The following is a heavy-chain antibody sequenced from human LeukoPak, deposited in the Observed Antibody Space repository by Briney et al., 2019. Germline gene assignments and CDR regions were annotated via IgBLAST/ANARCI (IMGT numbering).Heavy chain of an antibody. J-gene: IGHJ4*02. CDR2: IYYSGST. D-gene: IGHD3-22*01. CDR3: ARLYYDSSGYYQICYFDY. Sequence: SETLSLTCTVSGGSISSSSYYWGWIRQPPGEGLEWIGSIYYSGSTYYNPSLKSRVTISVDTSKNQFSLNLSSVTAADTAVYYCARLYYDSSGYYQICYFDYWGQGTLVTVSS. CDR1: GGSISSSSYY. V-gene: IGHV4-39*01.